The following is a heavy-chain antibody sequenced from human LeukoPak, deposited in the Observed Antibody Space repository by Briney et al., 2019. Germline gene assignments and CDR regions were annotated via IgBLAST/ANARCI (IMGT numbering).Heavy chain of an antibody. D-gene: IGHD1-1*01. Sequence: PGGSLRLSCAASGFTFSSHWMSWVRQAPGKGLEWVSCITGISDIYYADSVKGRFTISRDNAKNSVYLQMNSLRAEDTGIYYCARAIRLRGQGTLVTVSS. CDR2: ITGISDI. CDR3: ARAIRL. V-gene: IGHV3-21*01. CDR1: GFTFSSHW. J-gene: IGHJ4*02.